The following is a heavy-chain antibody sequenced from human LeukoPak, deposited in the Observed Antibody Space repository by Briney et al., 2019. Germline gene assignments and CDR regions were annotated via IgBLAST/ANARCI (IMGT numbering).Heavy chain of an antibody. Sequence: SETLSLSCTVSGGSNNSYYWSWIRQPPGKGLEWIGYIYTSGSINYNPSLKSRVTISVDTSKNQFSLKLSSVTAADTAVYYCARSYSSSSHFDYWGQGTLVTVSS. CDR3: ARSYSSSSHFDY. CDR2: IYTSGSI. CDR1: GGSNNSYY. V-gene: IGHV4-4*09. J-gene: IGHJ4*02. D-gene: IGHD6-6*01.